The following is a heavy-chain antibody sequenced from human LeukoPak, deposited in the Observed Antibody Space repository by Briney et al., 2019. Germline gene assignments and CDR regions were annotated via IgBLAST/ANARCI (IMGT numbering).Heavy chain of an antibody. CDR1: GYTFTSYF. D-gene: IGHD1-26*01. V-gene: IGHV1-46*01. CDR2: INPSGGST. J-gene: IGHJ4*02. CDR3: ARAALVGATYFFDH. Sequence: VASVKVSCKTSGYTFTSYFMHWVRQAPGQGLEWMGIINPSGGSTNYAQNFQGRVTMTRDTSTSIVYMELCNLRSEDTAVYYCARAALVGATYFFDHWGRGTLVTVSS.